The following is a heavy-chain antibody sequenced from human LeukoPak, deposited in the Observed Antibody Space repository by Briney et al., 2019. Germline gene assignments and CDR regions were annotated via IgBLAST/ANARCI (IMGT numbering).Heavy chain of an antibody. CDR2: IIPILGIA. V-gene: IGHV1-69*04. CDR3: ARSGSYSAIDY. CDR1: GGTFSSYA. J-gene: IGHJ4*02. D-gene: IGHD1-26*01. Sequence: SVTVSCKASGGTFSSYAISWVRQAPGQGLEWMGRIIPILGIANYAQKFQGRVTITADKSTSTAYMELSSLRSEDTAVYYCARSGSYSAIDYWGQGTLVTVSS.